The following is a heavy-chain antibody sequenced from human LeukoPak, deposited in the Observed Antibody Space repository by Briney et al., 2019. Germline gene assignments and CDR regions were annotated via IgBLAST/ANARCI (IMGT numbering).Heavy chain of an antibody. Sequence: SETLSLTCAVYGGSFSGYYWSWIRQPPGKGLEWIGEINHSGSTNYNPSLKSRVTISVDTSKNQFSLKLSSVTAADTAVYYCARPTLSYYDSSGYSDSYFDYWGQGTLVTVSS. CDR3: ARPTLSYYDSSGYSDSYFDY. CDR2: INHSGST. V-gene: IGHV4-34*01. CDR1: GGSFSGYY. D-gene: IGHD3-22*01. J-gene: IGHJ4*02.